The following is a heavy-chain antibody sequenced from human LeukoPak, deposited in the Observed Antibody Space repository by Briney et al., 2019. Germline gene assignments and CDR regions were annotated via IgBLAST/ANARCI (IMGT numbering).Heavy chain of an antibody. J-gene: IGHJ6*03. CDR3: AKGGSTSRVTTSRVVFGYYYYLDV. D-gene: IGHD4-17*01. CDR1: GFTFSSHA. Sequence: VGSLGLSCAASGFTFSSHAMSWVRQAPGKGLEWVSSLSGSGGTTYHAESVKGRFSISRDNSKNTLYLQLNSLRAEDTAVYYCAKGGSTSRVTTSRVVFGYYYYLDVWGKGTPVTVSS. V-gene: IGHV3-23*01. CDR2: LSGSGGTT.